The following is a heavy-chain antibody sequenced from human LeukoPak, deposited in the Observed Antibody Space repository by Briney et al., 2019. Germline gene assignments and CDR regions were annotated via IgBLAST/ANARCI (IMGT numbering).Heavy chain of an antibody. CDR2: LSGNADST. Sequence: GRSLRLTRAAAGFTFNNYAMSWVRQAPGKGLEWVSALSGNADSTYYEDPVKGRFTIARDKLKNTLFLQMLSLRAEDTAVYYCAKSNGTVVATTAHFDYWGQGTLVTVSS. CDR3: AKSNGTVVATTAHFDY. J-gene: IGHJ4*02. V-gene: IGHV3-23*01. D-gene: IGHD1-26*01. CDR1: GFTFNNYA.